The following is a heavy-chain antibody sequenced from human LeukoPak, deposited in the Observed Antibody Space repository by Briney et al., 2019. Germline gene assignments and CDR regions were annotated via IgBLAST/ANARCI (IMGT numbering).Heavy chain of an antibody. Sequence: SETLSLTCTVSGGSISSYYWSWIRQPAGKGLEWIGRIYTSGSTNYNPSLKSRVTMSVDTSKNQFSLKLSSVTAADTAVYYCARESGVTATPVPFDYWGQGTLVTVSS. CDR2: IYTSGST. CDR1: GGSISSYY. D-gene: IGHD2-21*02. V-gene: IGHV4-4*07. J-gene: IGHJ4*02. CDR3: ARESGVTATPVPFDY.